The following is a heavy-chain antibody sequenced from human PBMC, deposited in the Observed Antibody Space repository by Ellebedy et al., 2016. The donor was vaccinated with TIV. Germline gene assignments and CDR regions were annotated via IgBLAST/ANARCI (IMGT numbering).Heavy chain of an antibody. Sequence: ASVKVSCKASGYTFTSYYMHWVRQAPGQGLEWMGIINPSGGSTSNAQKIQGRVTMTRDTSTSTVYMELTSLRSEDTAVYYCARLDTQYYDFWSGYSEGWYFDLWGRGTLVTVSS. CDR2: INPSGGST. V-gene: IGHV1-46*01. CDR1: GYTFTSYY. D-gene: IGHD3-3*01. J-gene: IGHJ2*01. CDR3: ARLDTQYYDFWSGYSEGWYFDL.